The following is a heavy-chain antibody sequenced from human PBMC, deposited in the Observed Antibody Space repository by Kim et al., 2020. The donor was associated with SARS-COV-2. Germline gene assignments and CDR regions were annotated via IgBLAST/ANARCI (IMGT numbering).Heavy chain of an antibody. J-gene: IGHJ4*02. CDR3: ARLKDSSGYYYLGLDY. Sequence: GESLKISCKGSGYSFTSYWIGWVRQMPGKGLEWMGIIYPGDSDTRYSPSFQGQVTISADKSISTAYLQWSSLKASDTAMYYCARLKDSSGYYYLGLDYWGQGTLVTVSS. CDR1: GYSFTSYW. CDR2: IYPGDSDT. D-gene: IGHD3-22*01. V-gene: IGHV5-51*01.